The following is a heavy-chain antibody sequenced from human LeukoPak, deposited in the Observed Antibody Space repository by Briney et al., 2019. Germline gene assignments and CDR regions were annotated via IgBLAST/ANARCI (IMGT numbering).Heavy chain of an antibody. V-gene: IGHV3-7*01. CDR1: GFTFSSYW. Sequence: GGSLRLSCAASGFTFSSYWMSWDRQAPGKGLEWVANIKEDGSDKYHVDSVKGRFTISRDNAKNLLYLQMNSLRAEDTAVYYCARVFDGRFDPWGQGTLVTVSS. CDR2: IKEDGSDK. D-gene: IGHD3/OR15-3a*01. J-gene: IGHJ5*02. CDR3: ARVFDGRFDP.